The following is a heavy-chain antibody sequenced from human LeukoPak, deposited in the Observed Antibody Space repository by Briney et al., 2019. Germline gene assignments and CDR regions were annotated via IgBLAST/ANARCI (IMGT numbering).Heavy chain of an antibody. CDR3: ARRFRTDGSHCPFDP. J-gene: IGHJ5*02. Sequence: ASVKVSCKASGYTSTSYYMHWVRQAPGQGLEWMGIINPSGGSTSYAQKFQGRVTMTRDTSTSTVYMELSSLRSEDTAVYYCARRFRTDGSHCPFDPWGQGTLVTVSS. CDR1: GYTSTSYY. CDR2: INPSGGST. D-gene: IGHD5-24*01. V-gene: IGHV1-46*01.